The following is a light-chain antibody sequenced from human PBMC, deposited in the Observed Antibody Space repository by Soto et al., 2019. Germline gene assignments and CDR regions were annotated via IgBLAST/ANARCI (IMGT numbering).Light chain of an antibody. V-gene: IGKV1-5*03. CDR2: KAS. CDR3: QHYNSYSTA. J-gene: IGKJ1*01. Sequence: DIQMTQSPSTLSGSVGDRVTITCRARQTISTWLAWYQQKPGKAPKLLIYKASTLKSGVPSRFSGSESGTEFTLTISSLQPDDFGTYYCQHYNSYSTAFGQGTKV. CDR1: QTISTW.